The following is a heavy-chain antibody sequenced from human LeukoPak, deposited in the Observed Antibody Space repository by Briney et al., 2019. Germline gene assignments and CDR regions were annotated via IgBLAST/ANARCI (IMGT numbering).Heavy chain of an antibody. Sequence: PSETLSLTCTVSGGSISSYYWSWIRQPAGKGLEWIGRIYTSGSTYYNPSLKSRVTISVDTSKNQFSLKLSSVTAADTAVYYCARGGPGYYGDYYFDYWGQGTLVTVSS. J-gene: IGHJ4*02. CDR2: IYTSGST. CDR1: GGSISSYY. D-gene: IGHD4-17*01. V-gene: IGHV4-4*07. CDR3: ARGGPGYYGDYYFDY.